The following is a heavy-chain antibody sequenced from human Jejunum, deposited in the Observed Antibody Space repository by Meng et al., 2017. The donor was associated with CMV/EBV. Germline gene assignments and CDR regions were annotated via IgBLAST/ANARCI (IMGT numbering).Heavy chain of an antibody. CDR2: ISGSGDNT. J-gene: IGHJ4*02. Sequence: EVQLLESGGDLVQPGGSLRLSCAASGFIFSSYGMNWVRQAPGKGLEWVSAISGSGDNTYYADSVKGRFTISRDNSKNTLYMQMNTLRAEDAAIYYCAKERAHRGPFDYWGQGTLVTVSS. CDR1: GFIFSSYG. CDR3: AKERAHRGPFDY. V-gene: IGHV3-23*01.